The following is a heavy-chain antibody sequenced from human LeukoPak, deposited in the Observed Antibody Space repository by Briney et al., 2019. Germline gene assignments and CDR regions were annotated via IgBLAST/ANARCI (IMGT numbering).Heavy chain of an antibody. CDR1: GLTFGSYL. Sequence: GGSLRLSCTASGLTFGSYLMHWVRQAPGKGLVWVSRISSDGSDTTYADSVKGRFTIYRDSAKNTLYLQMNSRRVEDTSVYDCARKQVGADFDYWGQGILVTVSS. V-gene: IGHV3-74*01. J-gene: IGHJ4*02. CDR2: ISSDGSDT. CDR3: ARKQVGADFDY. D-gene: IGHD1-26*01.